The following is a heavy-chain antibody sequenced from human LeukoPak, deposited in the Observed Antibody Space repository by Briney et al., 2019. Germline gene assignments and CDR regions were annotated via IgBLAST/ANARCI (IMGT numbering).Heavy chain of an antibody. CDR2: ILSGGST. V-gene: IGHV3-23*01. J-gene: IGHJ5*02. CDR3: AKDMVAAANWFDP. D-gene: IGHD6-13*01. CDR1: GFTFSSYA. Sequence: PGGSLRLSCAASGFTFSSYAMNWVRQAPGKGLEWVSTILSGGSTYYADPVKGRFTISRDTSKNTLYLQMNSLRPEDTAVYYCAKDMVAAANWFDPWGQGTLVTVSS.